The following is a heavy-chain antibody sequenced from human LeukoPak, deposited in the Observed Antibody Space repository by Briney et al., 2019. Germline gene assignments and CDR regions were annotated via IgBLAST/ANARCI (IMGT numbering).Heavy chain of an antibody. CDR2: ISYDGSKK. Sequence: GRSLRLSCAASGLTFNTYAMHWVRQAPGKGLEWVAVISYDGSKKFYADSVKGRFTISRENSKNVLYLQMSSLRAEDTAVYYCAKDYNRGLPDYWGQGTLVIVSS. CDR3: AKDYNRGLPDY. J-gene: IGHJ4*02. CDR1: GLTFNTYA. V-gene: IGHV3-30*15. D-gene: IGHD2-21*01.